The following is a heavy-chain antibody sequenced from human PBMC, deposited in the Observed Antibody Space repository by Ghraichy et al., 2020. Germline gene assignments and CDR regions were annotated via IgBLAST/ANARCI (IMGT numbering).Heavy chain of an antibody. J-gene: IGHJ2*01. CDR2: IDWDDDK. Sequence: SGPTLVKPTQTLTLTCTFSGFSLSTSGMCVSWIRQPPGKALEWLARIDWDDDKYYSTSLKTRLTISKDTSKNQVVLTMTNMDPVDTATYYCARMARDGYNHWYFDLWGRGTLVTVSS. D-gene: IGHD5-24*01. V-gene: IGHV2-70*11. CDR1: GFSLSTSGMC. CDR3: ARMARDGYNHWYFDL.